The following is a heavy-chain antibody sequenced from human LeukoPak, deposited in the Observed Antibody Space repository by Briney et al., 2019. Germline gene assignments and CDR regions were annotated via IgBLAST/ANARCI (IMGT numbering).Heavy chain of an antibody. Sequence: PSETLSLTCAVYGGSFSGYYWSWIRQPPGKGLEWIGEINHSGSTNYNPSLKSRVTISVDTSKNQFSLKLSSVTAADTAVYYCARGWGSSFDYWGQGTLVTVSS. CDR1: GGSFSGYY. D-gene: IGHD3-16*01. V-gene: IGHV4-34*01. CDR3: ARGWGSSFDY. CDR2: INHSGST. J-gene: IGHJ4*02.